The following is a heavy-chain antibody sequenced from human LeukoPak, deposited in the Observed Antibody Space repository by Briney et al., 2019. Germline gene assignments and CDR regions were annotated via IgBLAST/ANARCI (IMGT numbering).Heavy chain of an antibody. J-gene: IGHJ4*02. Sequence: SETLSLTCTVSGGSISSSTYYGGWIRQPPGKGLEWIGSIFYSGNTYYNPSLKSRVTISIDTSKNQFSLKLSSVTAADTAVYYCARLAYDYVWGSYRFLNYFDYWGQGTLVTVSS. CDR2: IFYSGNT. D-gene: IGHD3-16*02. CDR3: ARLAYDYVWGSYRFLNYFDY. CDR1: GGSISSSTYY. V-gene: IGHV4-39*07.